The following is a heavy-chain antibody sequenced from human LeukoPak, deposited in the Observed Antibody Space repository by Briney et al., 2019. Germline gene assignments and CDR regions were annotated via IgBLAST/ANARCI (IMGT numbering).Heavy chain of an antibody. CDR1: GFTFSNYA. Sequence: GGSLRLSCAASGFTFSNYAMNWVRQAPGKGLEYVSGISSNGGSTNYANSVKGRFTISRDNSKNTLYLQMGSLRAEVMAVYYCARDGGTYCGGDCYGDWGQGTLVTVSS. CDR3: ARDGGTYCGGDCYGD. D-gene: IGHD2-21*02. V-gene: IGHV3-64*01. CDR2: ISSNGGST. J-gene: IGHJ4*02.